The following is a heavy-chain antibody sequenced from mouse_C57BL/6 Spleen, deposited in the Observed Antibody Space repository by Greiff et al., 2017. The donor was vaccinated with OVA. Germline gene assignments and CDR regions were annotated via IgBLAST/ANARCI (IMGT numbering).Heavy chain of an antibody. V-gene: IGHV1-82*01. CDR3: ARSPHYDDGGFAY. CDR1: GYAFSSSW. D-gene: IGHD2-3*01. Sequence: LVESGPELVKPGASVKISCKASGYAFSSSWMNWVKQRPGKGLEWIGRIYPGDGDTNYNGKFKGKATLTADKSSSTAYMQLSSLTSEDSAVYFCARSPHYDDGGFAYWGQGTLVTVSA. J-gene: IGHJ3*01. CDR2: IYPGDGDT.